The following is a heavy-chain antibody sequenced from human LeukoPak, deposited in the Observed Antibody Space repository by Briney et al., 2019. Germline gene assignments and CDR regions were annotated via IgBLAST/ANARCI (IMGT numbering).Heavy chain of an antibody. CDR3: AKRSYTNNAFDI. V-gene: IGHV3-48*04. Sequence: PGGSLRLSCAASGFTFSSYSMNWVRQAPGKGLEWVSYISSSSSTIYYADSVKGRFTISRDNAKNSLYLQMNSLRAEDTAVYYCAKRSYTNNAFDIWGQGTMVTVSS. CDR1: GFTFSSYS. CDR2: ISSSSSTI. D-gene: IGHD2-2*02. J-gene: IGHJ3*02.